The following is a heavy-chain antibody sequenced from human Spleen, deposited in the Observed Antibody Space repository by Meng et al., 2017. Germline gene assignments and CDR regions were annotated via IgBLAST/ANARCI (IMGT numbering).Heavy chain of an antibody. D-gene: IGHD1-14*01. V-gene: IGHV3-23*01. Sequence: GESLKISCAASGFSFSNYGMTWVRQAPGKGLEWVSVISGSGGNTYYADSMKGRFTISRDNSKNMLFLEMNSLRAEDTAIYYCAKAVRTGAYFDHWGQGTLVTVSS. CDR3: AKAVRTGAYFDH. CDR2: ISGSGGNT. CDR1: GFSFSNYG. J-gene: IGHJ4*02.